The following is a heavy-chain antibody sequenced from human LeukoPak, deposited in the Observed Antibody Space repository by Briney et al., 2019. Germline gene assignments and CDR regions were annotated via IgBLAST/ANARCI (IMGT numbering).Heavy chain of an antibody. CDR2: MSGGGDSD. Sequence: GGSLRLSCAASGXTFTSYAMSWVRQTPGKGLEWVASMSGGGDSDYYADSVKGRFTVSRDKSKNTLYVQMSSLRADDTAVYYCTKDASYARENDNSGFFIDWGQGTLVTVSS. J-gene: IGHJ4*02. CDR1: GXTFTSYA. V-gene: IGHV3-23*01. D-gene: IGHD3-22*01. CDR3: TKDASYARENDNSGFFID.